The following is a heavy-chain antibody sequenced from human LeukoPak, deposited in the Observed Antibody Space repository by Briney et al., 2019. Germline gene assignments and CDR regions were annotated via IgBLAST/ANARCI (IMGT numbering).Heavy chain of an antibody. J-gene: IGHJ3*02. V-gene: IGHV3-53*01. CDR1: GFTVSSNS. CDR2: IYSGTI. Sequence: PGGSLRLSCTVSGFTVSSNSMSWVRQAPGKGLEWVSFIYSGTIHYSDSVKGRFTISRDNSKNTLYLQMNSLRAEDTAVYYCAKPARTDAFDIWGQGTMITVSS. CDR3: AKPARTDAFDI. D-gene: IGHD1-14*01.